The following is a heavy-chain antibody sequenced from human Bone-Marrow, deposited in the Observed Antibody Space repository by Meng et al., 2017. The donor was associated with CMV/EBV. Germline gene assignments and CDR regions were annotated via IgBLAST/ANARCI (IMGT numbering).Heavy chain of an antibody. CDR2: ISSSGSTI. Sequence: GSLKISCAASGFTFSSYEMNWVRQAPGKGLEWVSYISSSGSTIYYADSVKGRFTISRDNAKNSLYLQMNSLRAEDTAVYYCARELTGIEGRWFDPWAQGTLATVSS. CDR3: ARELTGIEGRWFDP. CDR1: GFTFSSYE. V-gene: IGHV3-48*03. D-gene: IGHD1-26*01. J-gene: IGHJ5*02.